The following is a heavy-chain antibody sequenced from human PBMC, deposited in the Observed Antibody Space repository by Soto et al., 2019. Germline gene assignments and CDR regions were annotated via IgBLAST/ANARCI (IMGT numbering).Heavy chain of an antibody. V-gene: IGHV2-5*02. CDR3: AHSLVRGDYYYGMDV. CDR2: IYWVGDK. D-gene: IGHD3-10*01. CDR1: GFSLSTSGVG. Sequence: QITLKESGPTLVKPTQTLTLTCTFSGFSLSTSGVGVGWIRQPPGKALEWLALIYWVGDKRYSPSLKSRLTITKDTTKSHEVLKMTNMDPVDTATYYCAHSLVRGDYYYGMDVWGQGTTVTVSS. J-gene: IGHJ6*02.